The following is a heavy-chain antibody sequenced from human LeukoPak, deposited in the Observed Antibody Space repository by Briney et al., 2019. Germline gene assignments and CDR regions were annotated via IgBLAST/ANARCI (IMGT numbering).Heavy chain of an antibody. CDR3: ARITYYYESSGYYPDY. CDR2: IYYSGST. J-gene: IGHJ4*02. D-gene: IGHD3-22*01. Sequence: SETLSLTCTVSGGSISSYYWSWIRQPPVKGLEWIGYIYYSGSTNYNPSLKSRVTISVDTSKNQFSLKLSSVTAADTAVYYCARITYYYESSGYYPDYWGQGTLVTVSS. CDR1: GGSISSYY. V-gene: IGHV4-59*01.